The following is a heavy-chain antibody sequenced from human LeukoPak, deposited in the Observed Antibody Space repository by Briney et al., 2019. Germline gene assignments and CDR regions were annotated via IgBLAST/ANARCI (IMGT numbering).Heavy chain of an antibody. CDR3: ARQHARGYSYAQFDY. Sequence: SETLSLTCTVYGGSISSSSYYWGWIRQPPGKGLEWIGSIYYSGSTYYNPSLKSRVTISVDTSKNQFSLKLSSVTAADTAVYYCARQHARGYSYAQFDYWGQGTLVTVSS. CDR2: IYYSGST. CDR1: GGSISSSSYY. J-gene: IGHJ4*02. D-gene: IGHD5-18*01. V-gene: IGHV4-39*01.